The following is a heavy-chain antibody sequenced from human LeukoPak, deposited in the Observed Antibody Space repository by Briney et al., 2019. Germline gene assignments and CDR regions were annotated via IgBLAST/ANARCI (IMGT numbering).Heavy chain of an antibody. J-gene: IGHJ4*02. D-gene: IGHD5-18*01. Sequence: ASVKVSCKVSGYTLTELSMHWVRQAPGKGLEWMGGFDPEDGETFYAQKFQGRVTMTEDTSTDTAYMELSSLRSEDTAVYYCARPRGYSYGYEGYYFDYWGQGTLVTVSS. CDR2: FDPEDGET. V-gene: IGHV1-24*01. CDR3: ARPRGYSYGYEGYYFDY. CDR1: GYTLTELS.